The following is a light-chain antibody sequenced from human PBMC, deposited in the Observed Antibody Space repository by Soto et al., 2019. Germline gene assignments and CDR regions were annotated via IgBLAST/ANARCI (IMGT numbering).Light chain of an antibody. V-gene: IGKV1-5*01. CDR3: LQNNRYPWT. J-gene: IGKJ1*01. CDR1: QSVSGW. Sequence: IEMTQSPSTPSAAVGGTCTGPGGASQSVSGWLAWYQQKPGEAPKLLIYDASALPRGVPSRFSGSGSGTEFTLTISSLQPEDFATYYCLQNNRYPWTFGQGTNV. CDR2: DAS.